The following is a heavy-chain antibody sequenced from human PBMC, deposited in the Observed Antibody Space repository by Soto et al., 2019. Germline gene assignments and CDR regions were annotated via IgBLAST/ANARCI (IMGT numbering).Heavy chain of an antibody. J-gene: IGHJ6*03. CDR2: IYYSGST. CDR1: GGSISSYY. D-gene: IGHD2-2*01. Sequence: SETLSLTCTVSGGSISSYYWSWIRQPPGKGLEWIGYIYYSGSTNYNPSLKSRVTISVDTSKNQFSLKLSSVTAADTAVYYCARAPVLNIGYCSSTSCQGYYYMDVWGKGTTVTVSS. V-gene: IGHV4-59*01. CDR3: ARAPVLNIGYCSSTSCQGYYYMDV.